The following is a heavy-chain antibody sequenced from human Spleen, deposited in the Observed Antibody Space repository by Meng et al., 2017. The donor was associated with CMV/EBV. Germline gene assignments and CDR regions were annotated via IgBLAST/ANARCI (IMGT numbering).Heavy chain of an antibody. CDR1: GFNFSDYY. J-gene: IGHJ5*02. CDR2: ISSSGSTI. V-gene: IGHV3-11*01. CDR3: ARVVEGYDFWSGFNWFDP. Sequence: GGSLRLSCAASGFNFSDYYMNWIRQAPGKGLEWVSYISSSGSTIYYADSVKGRFTISRDNAKNSLYLQMNSLRAEDTAVYYCARVVEGYDFWSGFNWFDPWGQGTRVTVSS. D-gene: IGHD3-3*01.